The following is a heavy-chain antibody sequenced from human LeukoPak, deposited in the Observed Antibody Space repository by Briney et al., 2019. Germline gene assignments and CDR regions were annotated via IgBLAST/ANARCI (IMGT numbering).Heavy chain of an antibody. J-gene: IGHJ4*02. CDR2: IYSTGST. V-gene: IGHV4-4*07. D-gene: IGHD6-13*01. Sequence: SETLSLTCTVSGGSISSYYWSWIRQPAGKGLEWIGRIYSTGSTNYNPSLKSRVTMSVDTSKNQFSLRLRSVTAADTAVYYCARQIGSAGTAGFDFWGQGALVTVFS. CDR3: ARQIGSAGTAGFDF. CDR1: GGSISSYY.